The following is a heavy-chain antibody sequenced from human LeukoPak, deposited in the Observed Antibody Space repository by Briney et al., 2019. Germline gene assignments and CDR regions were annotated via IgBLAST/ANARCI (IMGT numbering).Heavy chain of an antibody. CDR2: ISAYNGNT. Sequence: ASVKVSCKASGYTFTNYGISWVRQAPGQGLEWMGWISAYNGNTHYAQNLQGRVTMTTDTSTSTAYMELKSLRSDDTAVYYCARERKDYGFDYWGQGTLVTVSS. V-gene: IGHV1-18*01. D-gene: IGHD4-17*01. J-gene: IGHJ4*02. CDR3: ARERKDYGFDY. CDR1: GYTFTNYG.